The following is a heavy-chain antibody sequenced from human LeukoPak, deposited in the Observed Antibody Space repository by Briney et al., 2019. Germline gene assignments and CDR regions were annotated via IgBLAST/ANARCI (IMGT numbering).Heavy chain of an antibody. D-gene: IGHD5-24*01. CDR1: GFTFSSYA. CDR3: ASSRWLPKGDDAFDI. Sequence: PGRSLRLSCAASGFTFSSYAMHWVRQAPGKGLEYVSAISSNGGSTYYANSVKGRFTISRDNSKNTLYLQMGSLRAEDMAVYYCASSRWLPKGDDAFDIWGQGTMVTVSS. CDR2: ISSNGGST. J-gene: IGHJ3*02. V-gene: IGHV3-64*01.